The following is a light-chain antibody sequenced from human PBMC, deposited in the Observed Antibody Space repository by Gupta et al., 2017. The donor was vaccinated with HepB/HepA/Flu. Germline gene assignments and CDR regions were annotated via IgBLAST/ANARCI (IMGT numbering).Light chain of an antibody. V-gene: IGKV1-39*01. CDR3: QESYSTPFT. J-gene: IGKJ3*01. Sequence: DIQMTQSPSSLSASVGDRVTITCRTSQAINKFVNWYQQKPGKAPNLLISDASTLQSGVPSRFSGSGSGTKFTLTISSLQPGDFATYYCQESYSTPFTFGPGSKVEIK. CDR2: DAS. CDR1: QAINKF.